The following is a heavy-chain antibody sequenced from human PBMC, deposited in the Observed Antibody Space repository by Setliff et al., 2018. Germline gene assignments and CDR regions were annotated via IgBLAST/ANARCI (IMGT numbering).Heavy chain of an antibody. D-gene: IGHD3-22*01. V-gene: IGHV4-39*01. CDR2: IYYSGST. J-gene: IGHJ1*01. Sequence: PSETLSLTCTVSGGSVTSSGFYWAWIRQPPGKGLEWIGSIYYSGSTYYNPSLESRVTMFVDTSKNQFSLRLNSVTAADTAVYYCARQDRFYDSSVFVEYFEHWGQGTLVTVSS. CDR1: GGSVTSSGFY. CDR3: ARQDRFYDSSVFVEYFEH.